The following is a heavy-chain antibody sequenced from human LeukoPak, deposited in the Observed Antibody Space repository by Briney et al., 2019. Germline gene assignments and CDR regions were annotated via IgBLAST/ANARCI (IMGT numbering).Heavy chain of an antibody. CDR3: ARNGGNSDFDY. CDR2: IYDSGST. J-gene: IGHJ4*02. V-gene: IGHV4-4*02. D-gene: IGHD4-23*01. CDR1: GASISSNNC. Sequence: SGALSLTCAVSGASISSNNCWTWVRQPPGQGLEWIGEIYDSGSTNYNPSLKSRVTISIDKSKKQFSLTLSSMTAADTAVYYCARNGGNSDFDYWGQGTLVTVSS.